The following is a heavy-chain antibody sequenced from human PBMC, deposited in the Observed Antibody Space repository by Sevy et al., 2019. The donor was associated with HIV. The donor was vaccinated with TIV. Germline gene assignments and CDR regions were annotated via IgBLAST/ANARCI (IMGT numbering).Heavy chain of an antibody. V-gene: IGHV3-48*03. CDR1: GFTFSNYE. Sequence: GGSLRLSCAASGFTFSNYEMNWVRQAPGKGLEWLSYISTSGSIIYYAASVKGRFTISRNNAKNSRYLQMNSLRAGDTAIYYCARVGDSSGYWGYFDYWGQGTLVTVSS. J-gene: IGHJ4*02. CDR3: ARVGDSSGYWGYFDY. D-gene: IGHD3-22*01. CDR2: ISTSGSII.